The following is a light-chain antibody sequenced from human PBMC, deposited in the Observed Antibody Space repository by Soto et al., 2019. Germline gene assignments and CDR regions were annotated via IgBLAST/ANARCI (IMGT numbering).Light chain of an antibody. J-gene: IGLJ3*02. Sequence: QSALTQPASVSGSPGQSITISCTGTSGDIETYALVSWFQQHPGRAPKLIIFEVTRRPSGVSNRFSGSKSGNTASLTISGLQPEDEAVYYCSSYVPTSVLVLFGGGTKLTVL. CDR2: EVT. CDR1: SGDIETYAL. CDR3: SSYVPTSVLVL. V-gene: IGLV2-23*02.